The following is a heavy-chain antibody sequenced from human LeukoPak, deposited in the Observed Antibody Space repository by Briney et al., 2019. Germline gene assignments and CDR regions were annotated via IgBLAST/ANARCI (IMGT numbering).Heavy chain of an antibody. D-gene: IGHD3-3*01. CDR1: GYTFTAYY. J-gene: IGHJ5*02. CDR2: IIPTSGGT. V-gene: IGHV1-2*02. CDR3: AREGDSFWSGYLHHRSFDP. Sequence: ASVKVSCKSSGYTFTAYYIHWVRQAPGQGLGWMGRIIPTSGGTNYAEKFQGRVTLTRDTSINTAYMELSRLRSDDTAVYYCAREGDSFWSGYLHHRSFDPWGQGTLVTVSS.